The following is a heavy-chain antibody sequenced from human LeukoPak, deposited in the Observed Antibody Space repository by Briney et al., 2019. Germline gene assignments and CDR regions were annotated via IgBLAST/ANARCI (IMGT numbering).Heavy chain of an antibody. CDR3: ARRLDSSSWYVAFGI. D-gene: IGHD6-13*01. Sequence: ASVKVSCKASGYTFTSYDINWVRQATGQGLEWMGWMNPNSGNTGYAQKFQGRVTMTRNTSISTAYMELSSLRSGDTAVYYCARRLDSSSWYVAFGIWGQGTMITVSS. J-gene: IGHJ3*02. CDR2: MNPNSGNT. V-gene: IGHV1-8*01. CDR1: GYTFTSYD.